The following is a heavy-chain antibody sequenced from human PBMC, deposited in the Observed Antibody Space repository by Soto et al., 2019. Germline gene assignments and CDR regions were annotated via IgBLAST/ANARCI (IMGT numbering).Heavy chain of an antibody. Sequence: PSETLSLTCAVSGGSISSGGYSWSWIRRPPGKGLEWIGYIYHSGSTYYNPSLKSRVTISVDRSKNQFSLKLSSVTAADTAVYYCARGEDSSVYYSWFDPWGQCTMVTVSS. CDR3: ARGEDSSVYYSWFDP. J-gene: IGHJ5*02. CDR2: IYHSGST. CDR1: GGSISSGGYS. V-gene: IGHV4-30-2*01. D-gene: IGHD3-22*01.